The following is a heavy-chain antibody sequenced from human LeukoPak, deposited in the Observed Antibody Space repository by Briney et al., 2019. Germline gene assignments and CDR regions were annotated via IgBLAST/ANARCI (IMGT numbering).Heavy chain of an antibody. V-gene: IGHV4-34*01. CDR1: GGSFSGYY. D-gene: IGHD5-18*01. CDR3: ARGQLNQLWSGAPFDY. Sequence: PSETLSLTCAVYGGSFSGYYWSWIRQPPGKGLEWIGEINHSRSTNYNPSIKSRVTISVDTSKNQFSLKLSSVTAADTAVYYCARGQLNQLWSGAPFDYWGQGTLVTVSS. J-gene: IGHJ4*02. CDR2: INHSRST.